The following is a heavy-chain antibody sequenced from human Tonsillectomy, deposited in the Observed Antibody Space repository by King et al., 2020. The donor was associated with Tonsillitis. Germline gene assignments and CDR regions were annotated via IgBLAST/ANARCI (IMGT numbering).Heavy chain of an antibody. Sequence: GQLVQSGAEVKKPGASVKVSCKASGYTFTSYAMHWVRQAPGQALEWMGWINPGNGNTKYSQKFQGRVTITRDTSASTAYMEMSSLRSEDTAVYYCAREKWGSGWRYWGQGTLVTVSS. V-gene: IGHV1-3*01. J-gene: IGHJ4*02. CDR3: AREKWGSGWRY. D-gene: IGHD1-26*01. CDR1: GYTFTSYA. CDR2: INPGNGNT.